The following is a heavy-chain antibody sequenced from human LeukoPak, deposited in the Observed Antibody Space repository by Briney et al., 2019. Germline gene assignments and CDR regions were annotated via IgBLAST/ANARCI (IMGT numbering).Heavy chain of an antibody. J-gene: IGHJ4*02. CDR3: ASQPLRWLQFQAGDYFDY. CDR2: IIPIFGTA. V-gene: IGHV1-69*13. D-gene: IGHD5-12*01. CDR1: GGTFSSYA. Sequence: SVKVSCKASGGTFSSYAISWVRQAPGQGLEWMGGIIPIFGTANYAQKFQGRVTITADESTSTAYMGLSSLRSEDTAVYYCASQPLRWLQFQAGDYFDYWGQGTLVTVSS.